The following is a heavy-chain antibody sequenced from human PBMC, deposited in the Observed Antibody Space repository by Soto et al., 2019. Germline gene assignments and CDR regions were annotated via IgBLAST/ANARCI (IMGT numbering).Heavy chain of an antibody. Sequence: QVQLVESGGGVVQPGGSLRLSCAASGFVFRDYGMHWVRQAPGKGLEWMAVIADDGSHEYYADSVKGRFTISRDNSKNTLALEINSLRGEDTAVYYCAKEKQTGTYPFDYWGQGILVTVSS. CDR1: GFVFRDYG. CDR2: IADDGSHE. D-gene: IGHD1-7*01. CDR3: AKEKQTGTYPFDY. J-gene: IGHJ4*02. V-gene: IGHV3-30*18.